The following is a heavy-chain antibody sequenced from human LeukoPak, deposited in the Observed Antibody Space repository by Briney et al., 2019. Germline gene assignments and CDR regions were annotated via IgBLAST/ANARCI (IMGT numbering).Heavy chain of an antibody. J-gene: IGHJ4*02. CDR2: ISYDGSNK. CDR1: EFTFSSYG. CDR3: ARDGPTAYFDC. D-gene: IGHD5-18*01. V-gene: IGHV3-30*03. Sequence: QSGGSLRLSCAASEFTFSSYGMHWVRQAPGKGLEWVAVISYDGSNKYYGDSVKGRFTISRDNSKNTLYLQMNSLRAEDTAVYYCARDGPTAYFDCWGQGTLVTVSS.